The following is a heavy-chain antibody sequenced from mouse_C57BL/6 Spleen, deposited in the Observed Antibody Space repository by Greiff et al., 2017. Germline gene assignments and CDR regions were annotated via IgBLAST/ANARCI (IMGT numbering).Heavy chain of an antibody. CDR1: GYTFTDYY. CDR3: ARSPYYGSRYFDV. Sequence: VQLQQSGPELVKPGASVKISCKASGYTFTDYYMNWVKQSHGKSLEWIGDINPNNGGTSYNQKFKGKATLTVDKSSSTAYMELRSLTSEDSAVYYCARSPYYGSRYFDVWGTGTTVTVSS. V-gene: IGHV1-26*01. CDR2: INPNNGGT. D-gene: IGHD1-1*01. J-gene: IGHJ1*03.